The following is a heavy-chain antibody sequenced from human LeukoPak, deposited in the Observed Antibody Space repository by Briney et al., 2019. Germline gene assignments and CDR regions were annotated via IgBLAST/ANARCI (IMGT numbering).Heavy chain of an antibody. CDR1: GASVSSSH. D-gene: IGHD2/OR15-2a*01. CDR3: SEGYFEPFDH. CDR2: LSYTGKT. J-gene: IGHJ4*02. V-gene: IGHV4-59*02. Sequence: SETLSLTCVVSGASVSSSHWNWIRQLPGKGLEWIGCLSYTGKTDYNPSLTSRVTISLDTSKNQVSLKLRSLTAADTAVYYCSEGYFEPFDHWGQGTLVTVSS.